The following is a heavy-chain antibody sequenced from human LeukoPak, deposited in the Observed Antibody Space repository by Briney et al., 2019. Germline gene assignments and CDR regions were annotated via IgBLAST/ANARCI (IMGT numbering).Heavy chain of an antibody. J-gene: IGHJ4*02. CDR2: ISGSGGST. CDR1: GFTFSSYA. Sequence: GGSLRLSCAASGFTFSSYAMSWIRQAPGKGLEWVSAISGSGGSTYYADSVKGRFTISRDNSKNTLYLQMNSLRAEDTAVYYCAKAHSDASYFGYWGQGTLVTVSS. D-gene: IGHD2-21*02. CDR3: AKAHSDASYFGY. V-gene: IGHV3-23*01.